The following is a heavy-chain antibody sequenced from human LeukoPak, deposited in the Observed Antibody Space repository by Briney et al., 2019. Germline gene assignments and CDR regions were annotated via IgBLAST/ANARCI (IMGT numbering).Heavy chain of an antibody. D-gene: IGHD3-22*01. CDR1: GYTFTGYY. CDR3: AREVARVITSRLGY. CDR2: INPNSGGT. Sequence: ASVKVSCKASGYTFTGYYMHWVRQAPGQGLEWMGWINPNSGGTNYAQKFPGRVTMTRETSISTAYMELSRLRSDDTAVYYCAREVARVITSRLGYWGQGTLVTVSS. J-gene: IGHJ4*02. V-gene: IGHV1-2*02.